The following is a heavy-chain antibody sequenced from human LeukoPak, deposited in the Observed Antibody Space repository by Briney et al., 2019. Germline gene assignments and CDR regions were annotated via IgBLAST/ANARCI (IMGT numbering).Heavy chain of an antibody. Sequence: GGSLRLSCAASAFTFSNFALTWVRQAPGRGLEWVSSISSSSSYIYYADSVKGRFTISRDNAKNSLYLQMNSLRAEDTAVYYCARGRAPGYYFDYWGQGTLVTVSS. J-gene: IGHJ4*02. V-gene: IGHV3-21*01. CDR1: AFTFSNFA. CDR3: ARGRAPGYYFDY. CDR2: ISSSSSYI.